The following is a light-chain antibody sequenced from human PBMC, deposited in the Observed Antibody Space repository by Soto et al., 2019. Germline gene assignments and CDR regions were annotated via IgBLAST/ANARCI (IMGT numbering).Light chain of an antibody. CDR2: GAT. Sequence: EIVMTQSPGTLSVSPGESATLSCRASQSINNKLAWYQQKPGQAPRLLIYGATTRATGVPARFSGSGSGTYSTLTISSLQSEDFAVYYCHQYNNWPPFTFDPWTKVDIK. CDR3: HQYNNWPPFT. CDR1: QSINNK. J-gene: IGKJ3*01. V-gene: IGKV3-15*01.